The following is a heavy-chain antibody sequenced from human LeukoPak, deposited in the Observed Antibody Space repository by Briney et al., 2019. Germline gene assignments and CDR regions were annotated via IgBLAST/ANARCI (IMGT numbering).Heavy chain of an antibody. CDR1: GFTFSSYS. D-gene: IGHD5-18*01. J-gene: IGHJ4*02. CDR3: AREKNVDTSGGAADY. V-gene: IGHV3-21*01. Sequence: GGSLRLSCAASGFTFSSYSMNWVRQAPGKGLEWVSSISSGSSYIYYADSVKGRFTISRDNAKNSLYLQMNSLRAEDTAVYYCAREKNVDTSGGAADYWGQGTLVTVSS. CDR2: ISSGSSYI.